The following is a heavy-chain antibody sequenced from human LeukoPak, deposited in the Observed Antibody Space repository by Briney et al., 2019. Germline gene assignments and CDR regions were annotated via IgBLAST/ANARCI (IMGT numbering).Heavy chain of an antibody. V-gene: IGHV4-39*07. CDR3: ARDWDGGYDFNAFDI. CDR2: MHYSGTT. CDR1: GDSVSSTRYY. J-gene: IGHJ3*02. Sequence: PPETLSLTCTVSGDSVSSTRYYWVWIRQPPGRGLEFIGTMHYSGTTHYNPSLKSRVTISVDRSKNQFSLNLSSVTSADTAVYYCARDWDGGYDFNAFDIWGQGTMVTVSS. D-gene: IGHD5-12*01.